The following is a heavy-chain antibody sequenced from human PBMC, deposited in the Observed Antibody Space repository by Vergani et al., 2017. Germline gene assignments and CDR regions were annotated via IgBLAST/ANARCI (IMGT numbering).Heavy chain of an antibody. D-gene: IGHD1-26*01. Sequence: QVQLQESGPGLVKPPGTLSLTCYVSGGSISSSYWWSWVRQPPGKGLEWIWEIYHSGRINYNPSLKSRVTISVDKYKNHFSLKLSSVTAADTAVYYGARVRGIVGATTGCMDVGSQGTTVTVSS. CDR2: IYHSGRI. CDR1: GGSISSSYW. CDR3: ARVRGIVGATTGCMDV. V-gene: IGHV4-4*03. J-gene: IGHJ6*02.